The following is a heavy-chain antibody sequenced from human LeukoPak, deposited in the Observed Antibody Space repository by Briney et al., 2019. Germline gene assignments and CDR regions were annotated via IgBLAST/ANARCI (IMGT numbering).Heavy chain of an antibody. V-gene: IGHV4-61*05. CDR1: GGSISSTSYY. Sequence: SETLSLTCTVSGGSISSTSYYWGWIRQPPGKGLEWIGYIYYSGSTNYNPSLKSRVTISVDTSKNQFSLKLSSVTAADTAVYYCARGLGEKWEQFDYWGQGTLVTVSS. D-gene: IGHD1-26*01. CDR2: IYYSGST. CDR3: ARGLGEKWEQFDY. J-gene: IGHJ4*02.